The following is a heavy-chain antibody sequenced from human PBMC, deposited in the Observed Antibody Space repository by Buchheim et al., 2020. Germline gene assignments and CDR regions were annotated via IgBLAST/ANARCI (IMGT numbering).Heavy chain of an antibody. CDR2: ISGSGGST. J-gene: IGHJ5*02. CDR1: GFTFSSYA. CDR3: AKDLYCSGGSCYNWFDP. V-gene: IGHV3-23*01. Sequence: EVQLLESGGGLVQPGGSLRLSCAASGFTFSSYAMSWVRQAPGKGLEWVSAISGSGGSTYYADSVKGRFTLSRDTSKNTLYLQMNSLRAEDTAVYYCAKDLYCSGGSCYNWFDPWGQGTL. D-gene: IGHD2-15*01.